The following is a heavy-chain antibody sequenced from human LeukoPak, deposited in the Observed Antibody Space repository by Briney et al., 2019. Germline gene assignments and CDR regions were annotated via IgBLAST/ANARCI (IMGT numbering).Heavy chain of an antibody. J-gene: IGHJ4*02. V-gene: IGHV4-59*01. Sequence: SETLSLTCTVSGGSISSYYWSWIRQPPGRGLGWLAYIYYSGSTNYNPSLKSRVTISVDTSKNQFSLKLSAATAADSAVYYGARGVEWLGFDYWGQGTLVTVSS. CDR2: IYYSGST. CDR3: ARGVEWLGFDY. D-gene: IGHD3-3*01. CDR1: GGSISSYY.